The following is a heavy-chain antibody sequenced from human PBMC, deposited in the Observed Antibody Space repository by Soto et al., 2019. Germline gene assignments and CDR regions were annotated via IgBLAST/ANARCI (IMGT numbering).Heavy chain of an antibody. D-gene: IGHD3-22*01. J-gene: IGHJ4*02. Sequence: GGSLRLSCAASGFTFSSYAMSWVRQAPGKGLEWVTAISGSGGSTYYAVSVKGRFTISRDNSKNTLYLQMNSLRAEDTAVYFCARDRSYYDSSGSYSPPYWGQGTLVTVSS. CDR1: GFTFSSYA. V-gene: IGHV3-23*01. CDR2: ISGSGGST. CDR3: ARDRSYYDSSGSYSPPY.